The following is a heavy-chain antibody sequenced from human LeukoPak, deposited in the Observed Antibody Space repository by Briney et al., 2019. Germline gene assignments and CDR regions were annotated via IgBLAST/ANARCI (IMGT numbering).Heavy chain of an antibody. Sequence: SQTLSLTCTVSGGSISSGGYYWSWIRQHPGKGLEWIGYIYYSGSTYYNPSLKSRVTISVDTSKNQFSLKLSSVTAADTAVYYCARLDCYDSSGYSNLEYFQHWGQGTLVTVSS. D-gene: IGHD3-22*01. J-gene: IGHJ1*01. V-gene: IGHV4-31*03. CDR2: IYYSGST. CDR1: GGSISSGGYY. CDR3: ARLDCYDSSGYSNLEYFQH.